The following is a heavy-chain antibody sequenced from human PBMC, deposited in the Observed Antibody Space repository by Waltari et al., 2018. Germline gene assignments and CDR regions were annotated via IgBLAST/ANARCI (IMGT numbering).Heavy chain of an antibody. Sequence: QVQLQESGPGLVKPSETLSLTCAVSGYSISSGYYWGWIRQPPGKGLEWIGSIYHSGRTYYNPSLKSRVTISVDTSKNQFSLKLSSVTAADTAVYYCARRAMWKIDYWGQGTLVTVSS. CDR2: IYHSGRT. J-gene: IGHJ4*02. CDR3: ARRAMWKIDY. D-gene: IGHD1-1*01. V-gene: IGHV4-38-2*01. CDR1: GYSISSGYY.